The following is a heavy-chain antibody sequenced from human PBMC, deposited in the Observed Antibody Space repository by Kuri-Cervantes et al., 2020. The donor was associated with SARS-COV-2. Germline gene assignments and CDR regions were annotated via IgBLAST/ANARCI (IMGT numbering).Heavy chain of an antibody. J-gene: IGHJ4*02. D-gene: IGHD2-15*01. CDR3: ARDLGYCSGGSCYTLIY. Sequence: ASVKVSCKASGYTFTSCGISWVRQAPGQGLEWMGWISAYNGNTNYAQKLQGRVTMTTDTSTSTAYMELRSLRSDDTAVYYCARDLGYCSGGSCYTLIYWGQGTLVTVSS. CDR2: ISAYNGNT. CDR1: GYTFTSCG. V-gene: IGHV1-18*04.